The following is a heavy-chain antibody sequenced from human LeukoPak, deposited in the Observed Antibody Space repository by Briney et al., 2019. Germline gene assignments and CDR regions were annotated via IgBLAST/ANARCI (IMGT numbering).Heavy chain of an antibody. CDR2: ISAYNGNT. CDR1: GYTFTSYG. Sequence: ASVKVSCKASGYTFTSYGISWVRQAPGQGLEWMGWISAYNGNTNYAQKFQGRVTITADESTSTAYMELSSLRSEDTAVYYCARARSSSSWNGICYWGQGTLVTVSS. V-gene: IGHV1-18*01. CDR3: ARARSSSSWNGICY. D-gene: IGHD6-13*01. J-gene: IGHJ4*02.